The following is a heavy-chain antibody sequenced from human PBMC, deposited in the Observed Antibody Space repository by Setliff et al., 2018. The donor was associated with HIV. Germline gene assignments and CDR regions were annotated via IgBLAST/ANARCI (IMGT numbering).Heavy chain of an antibody. CDR3: ARETQTGTGSYLN. J-gene: IGHJ4*02. CDR1: GYTFTNFY. Sequence: ASVKVSCKASGYTFTNFYIHWVRQAPGQGLKWLGMINPSGGTTTYAQKFQGRVTMTCDTSTSTVYTDLSSLRPEDTAVYYCARETQTGTGSYLNWGQGTLVTVSS. V-gene: IGHV1-46*01. D-gene: IGHD3-10*01. CDR2: INPSGGTT.